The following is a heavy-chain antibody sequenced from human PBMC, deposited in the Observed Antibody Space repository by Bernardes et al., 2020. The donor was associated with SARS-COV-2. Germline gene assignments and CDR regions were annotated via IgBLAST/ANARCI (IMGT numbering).Heavy chain of an antibody. CDR3: AGWAATGTY. CDR1: GFTFSTSW. D-gene: IGHD6-13*01. J-gene: IGHJ4*02. Sequence: GGSLRLSCAFSGFTFSTSWMNWVRQTPGKGLEWVANINPDGSGKRYVDSVKGRFTVSRDNAKNSLSLQMDSLTADDTALYYCAGWAATGTYWGQGTLVTISS. V-gene: IGHV3-7*01. CDR2: INPDGSGK.